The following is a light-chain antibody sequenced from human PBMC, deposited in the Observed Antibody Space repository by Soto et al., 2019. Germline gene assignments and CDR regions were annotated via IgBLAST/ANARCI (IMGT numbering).Light chain of an antibody. CDR1: QSISSW. CDR3: QQYNSSPMHT. V-gene: IGKV1-5*03. J-gene: IGKJ2*01. Sequence: DIQMTQSPSTLSASVGDRVTMTCRASQSISSWLAWYQQKPGKAPKLLIYKASNLESGVPSRFSGSRSGTEFTLTISSLQPDEFATYYCQQYNSSPMHTFGHGTKLEIK. CDR2: KAS.